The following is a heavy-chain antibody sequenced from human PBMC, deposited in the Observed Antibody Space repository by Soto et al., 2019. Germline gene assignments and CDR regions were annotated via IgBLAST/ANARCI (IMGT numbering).Heavy chain of an antibody. CDR1: GFTSSGFD. Sequence: LRLSCEASGFTSSGFDMHWVRQPTGKGLEWVSSIGTAGDTYYAVSVKGRFTISRDNAKNSLSLQMNSLRAGDMAVYFCAKSQEIGTHFFDSWGQGTQVTVSS. CDR3: AKSQEIGTHFFDS. D-gene: IGHD6-13*01. V-gene: IGHV3-13*01. CDR2: IGTAGDT. J-gene: IGHJ4*02.